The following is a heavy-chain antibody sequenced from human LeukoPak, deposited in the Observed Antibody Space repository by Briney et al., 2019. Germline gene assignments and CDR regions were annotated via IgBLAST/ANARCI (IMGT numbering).Heavy chain of an antibody. D-gene: IGHD6-13*01. Sequence: LSLTCGVSGGSISNTNWWTWVRQAPGKGLEWVSYISSSSSYTNYADSVKGRFTISRDNAKNSLYLQMNSLRAEDTAVYYCARSISSSSWDYWGQGTLVTVSS. CDR2: ISSSSSYT. V-gene: IGHV3-11*03. J-gene: IGHJ4*02. CDR1: GGSISNTN. CDR3: ARSISSSSWDY.